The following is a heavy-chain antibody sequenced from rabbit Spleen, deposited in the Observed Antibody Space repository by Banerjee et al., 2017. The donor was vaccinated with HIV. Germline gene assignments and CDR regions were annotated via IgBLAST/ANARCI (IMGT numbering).Heavy chain of an antibody. V-gene: IGHV1S45*01. Sequence: EESGGDLVKPEGSLTLTCTASGFSLSRAYWICWVRQAPGKGLEWIACIDGGVKGTTYYASWAKGRFAVSKTSPTTVTLQMTSLTVADMATYFCARDGSGWGANFNLWGQGTLVTVS. CDR3: ARDGSGWGANFNL. J-gene: IGHJ4*01. CDR2: IDGGVKGTT. D-gene: IGHD4-1*01. CDR1: GFSLSRAYW.